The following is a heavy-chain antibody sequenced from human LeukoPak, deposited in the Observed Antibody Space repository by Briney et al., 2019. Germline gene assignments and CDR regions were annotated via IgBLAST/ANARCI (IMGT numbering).Heavy chain of an antibody. CDR2: IIPIFGTA. Sequence: SVKVSCKASGGTFSSYAISWVRQAPGQGLEWMGGIIPIFGTANYAQKFQGRVTITADKSTSTAYMELSSLRSEDTAVYYCARGSTAPRWFDPWGQGTLVTVSS. V-gene: IGHV1-69*06. J-gene: IGHJ5*02. CDR3: ARGSTAPRWFDP. D-gene: IGHD2-2*01. CDR1: GGTFSSYA.